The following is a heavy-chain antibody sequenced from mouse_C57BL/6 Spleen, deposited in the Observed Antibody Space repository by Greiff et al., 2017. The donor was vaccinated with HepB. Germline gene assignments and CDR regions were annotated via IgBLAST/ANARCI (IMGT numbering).Heavy chain of an antibody. D-gene: IGHD2-5*01. CDR1: GYTFTSYW. J-gene: IGHJ3*01. V-gene: IGHV1-55*01. Sequence: VQLQQSGAELVKPGASVKMSCKASGYTFTSYWITWVKQRPGQGLEWIGDIYPGSGSTNYNEKFKSKATLTVDTSSSTAYMQLSSLTSEDSAVYYCARGDYYSNYVAYWGQGTLVTVSA. CDR2: IYPGSGST. CDR3: ARGDYYSNYVAY.